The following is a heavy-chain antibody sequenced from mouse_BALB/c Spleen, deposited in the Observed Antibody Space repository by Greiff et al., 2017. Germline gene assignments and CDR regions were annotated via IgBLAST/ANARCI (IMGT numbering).Heavy chain of an antibody. Sequence: LVESGPELVKPGASVKISCKASGYTFTDYYINWVKQKPGQGLEWIGWIYPGSGNTKYNEKFKGKATLTVDTSSSTAYMQLSSLTSEDTAVYFCARWTYYDYDEAMDYWGQGTSVTVSS. D-gene: IGHD2-4*01. CDR1: GYTFTDYY. J-gene: IGHJ4*01. V-gene: IGHV1-84*02. CDR2: IYPGSGNT. CDR3: ARWTYYDYDEAMDY.